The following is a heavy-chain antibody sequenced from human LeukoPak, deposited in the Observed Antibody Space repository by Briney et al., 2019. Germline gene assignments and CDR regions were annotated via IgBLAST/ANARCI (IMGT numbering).Heavy chain of an antibody. CDR3: ARERTTGREFDY. CDR1: GGSISNYY. D-gene: IGHD4-11*01. J-gene: IGHJ4*02. CDR2: IYYSGST. Sequence: PSETLSLTCTVSGGSISNYYWSWIRQPPGKGLEWIGYIYYSGSTNYNPSLKSRVTISVDTSKNQFSLRLSSVTAANTAVYYCARERTTGREFDYWGRGTLVTVSS. V-gene: IGHV4-59*01.